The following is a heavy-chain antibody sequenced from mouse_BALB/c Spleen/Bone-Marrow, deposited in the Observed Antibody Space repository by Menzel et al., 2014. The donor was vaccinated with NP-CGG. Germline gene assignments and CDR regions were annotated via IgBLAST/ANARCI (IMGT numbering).Heavy chain of an antibody. J-gene: IGHJ2*01. CDR2: INPSTGYT. CDR3: AREDKGYRDDGPFGY. CDR1: GYTFTSYW. D-gene: IGHD2-14*01. Sequence: VQVVESGAELAKPGASVKMSCKASGYTFTSYWMHWVKQRPGQGLEWIGYINPSTGYTEYNQKFKDRATLTADNSSSTAYMQLSRLTSRDAAVYFCAREDKGYRDDGPFGYWGQGTTLTVSS. V-gene: IGHV1-7*01.